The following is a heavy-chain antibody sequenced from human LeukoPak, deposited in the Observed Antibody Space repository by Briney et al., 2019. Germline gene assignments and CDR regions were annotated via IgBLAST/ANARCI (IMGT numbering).Heavy chain of an antibody. CDR2: ITNDGSGI. CDR1: GFTFSEHN. CDR3: ATYRNTWTSFDY. Sequence: EGSLRLSCAASGFTFSEHNMHWVRQAPGKGLEWVAVITNDGSGIYYADSVKGRFTISRDNPKDTVYLQVNSLRAEDTAVYYCATYRNTWTSFDYWGQGTLVTVSS. V-gene: IGHV3-30-3*01. J-gene: IGHJ4*02. D-gene: IGHD6-13*01.